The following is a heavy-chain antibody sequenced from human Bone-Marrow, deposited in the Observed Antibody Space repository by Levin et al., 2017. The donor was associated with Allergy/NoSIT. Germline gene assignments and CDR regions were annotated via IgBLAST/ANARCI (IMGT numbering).Heavy chain of an antibody. V-gene: IGHV3-23*01. CDR1: GIHFNTSA. J-gene: IGHJ5*02. CDR2: IDASGDNT. CDR3: AAGYSLGYSAIDA. Sequence: LSLTCAASGIHFNTSAMSWVRQAPGKGLQWVSSIDASGDNTYSAVSVKGRFTTSRDSSKSTLYLQINSLRAEDTALYYWAAGYSLGYSAIDAWGQGTLVIVSS. D-gene: IGHD6-19*01.